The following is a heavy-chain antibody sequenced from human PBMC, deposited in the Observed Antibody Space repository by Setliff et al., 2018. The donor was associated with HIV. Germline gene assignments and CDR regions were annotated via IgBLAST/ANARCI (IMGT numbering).Heavy chain of an antibody. CDR1: GGSISSGSYY. Sequence: SETLSLTCSVSGGSISSGSYYWTWIRQPAGKGPEWIGSIYYSGSTNYNPSLKSRVTISVDTSKSQFSLKLSSVTAADTAVYYCARGSLYSSSSCFDYWGQGTLVTVSS. CDR3: ARGSLYSSSSCFDY. V-gene: IGHV4-61*10. D-gene: IGHD6-13*01. J-gene: IGHJ4*02. CDR2: IYYSGST.